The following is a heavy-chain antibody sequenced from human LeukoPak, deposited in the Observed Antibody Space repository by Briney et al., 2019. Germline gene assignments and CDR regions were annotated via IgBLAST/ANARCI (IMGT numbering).Heavy chain of an antibody. CDR3: ARVARRDGYNSFDY. D-gene: IGHD5-24*01. J-gene: IGHJ4*02. CDR2: IYYSRST. V-gene: IGHV4-31*03. Sequence: PSQTLSLTCTVSGGSISSGGYYWSWIRQHPGKGLEWIGYIYYSRSTYYNPSLKSRVTISVDTSKNQFSLNLSSVTAADTAVYSCARVARRDGYNSFDYWGRGTLVTVSS. CDR1: GGSISSGGYY.